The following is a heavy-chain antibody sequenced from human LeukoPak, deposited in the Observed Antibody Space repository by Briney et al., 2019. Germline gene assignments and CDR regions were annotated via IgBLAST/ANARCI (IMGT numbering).Heavy chain of an antibody. Sequence: GESLKISFEASGFTFSSYWMSWVRQAPGKGLEWVANIRDDGGEIYYVDSVKGRFTISRDNAKSSLFLQMNSLRAEDAAVYYCARDKPRGSYYGSIFDSWGQGTLVTVSS. V-gene: IGHV3-7*01. J-gene: IGHJ4*02. CDR2: IRDDGGEI. CDR3: ARDKPRGSYYGSIFDS. D-gene: IGHD1-26*01. CDR1: GFTFSSYW.